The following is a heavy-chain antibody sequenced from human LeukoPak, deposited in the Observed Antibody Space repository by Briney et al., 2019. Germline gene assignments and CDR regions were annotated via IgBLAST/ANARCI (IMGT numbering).Heavy chain of an antibody. V-gene: IGHV3-7*01. Sequence: PGGSLRLSCAASGFTFSSYWMSWVRQAPGKGLEWVANIKQDGSEKYYVDSLKGRFTISRDNAKNSLYLQMNSLRAEDTAVYYCARVPQVDFWSGPFDYWGQGTLVTVSS. CDR1: GFTFSSYW. D-gene: IGHD3-3*01. CDR2: IKQDGSEK. CDR3: ARVPQVDFWSGPFDY. J-gene: IGHJ4*02.